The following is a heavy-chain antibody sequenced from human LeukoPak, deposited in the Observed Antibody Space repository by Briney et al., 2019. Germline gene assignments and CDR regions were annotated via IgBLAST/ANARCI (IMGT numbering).Heavy chain of an antibody. J-gene: IGHJ6*02. V-gene: IGHV1-69*13. CDR1: GGTFSSYA. D-gene: IGHD3-3*01. Sequence: SVKVSCKASGGTFSSYAISWVRQAPGQGLEWMGGIIPIFRTANYAQQFQDRVTIIADESTSTAYMELSLLKFEDTAVYYCARGGGIFGVLTTAHYYGIDVWGQGTTVTVSS. CDR2: IIPIFRTA. CDR3: ARGGGIFGVLTTAHYYGIDV.